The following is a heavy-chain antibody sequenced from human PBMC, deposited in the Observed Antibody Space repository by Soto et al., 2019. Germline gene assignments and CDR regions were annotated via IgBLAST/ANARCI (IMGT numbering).Heavy chain of an antibody. Sequence: SETLSLTCTVSGGSITNNNYYWAWIRQPPGKGLEWIGSIYYSENTYYNPSLQSRVTMTRDTSISTVYMELSRLKSDDAAVYFCARDRADQEIAADPYFDHWGQGTLVTVSS. CDR2: IYYSENT. J-gene: IGHJ4*02. V-gene: IGHV4-39*02. CDR1: GGSITNNNYY. D-gene: IGHD6-25*01. CDR3: ARDRADQEIAADPYFDH.